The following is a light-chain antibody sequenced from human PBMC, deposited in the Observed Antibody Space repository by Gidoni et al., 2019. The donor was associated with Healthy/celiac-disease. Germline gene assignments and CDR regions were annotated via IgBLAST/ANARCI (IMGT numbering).Light chain of an antibody. CDR1: NIGSKS. CDR2: DDS. Sequence: SYVLTQPPSVSVAPGKTARITCGGNNIGSKSVHWYQQKPGQAPVLVIYDDSDRPSGSPERFSGSNSGNTATLNISRVEAGDEADYYCQVWDSSSDHYVFGTGTKVTVL. J-gene: IGLJ1*01. V-gene: IGLV3-21*03. CDR3: QVWDSSSDHYV.